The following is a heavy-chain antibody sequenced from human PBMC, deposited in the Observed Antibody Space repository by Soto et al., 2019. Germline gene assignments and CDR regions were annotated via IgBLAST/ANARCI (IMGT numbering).Heavy chain of an antibody. V-gene: IGHV3-53*01. Sequence: EVQLVESGGGLIQPGGSLRLSCAASGFTVSSNYMSWVRQAPGKGLEWVSVIYSGGSTYYADSVKGRFTISRDNSKNTLYLQMNSLKAEDTDVYYCASSSRNYYYYGMDVWGQGTTVTVSS. D-gene: IGHD1-1*01. J-gene: IGHJ6*02. CDR2: IYSGGST. CDR1: GFTVSSNY. CDR3: ASSSRNYYYYGMDV.